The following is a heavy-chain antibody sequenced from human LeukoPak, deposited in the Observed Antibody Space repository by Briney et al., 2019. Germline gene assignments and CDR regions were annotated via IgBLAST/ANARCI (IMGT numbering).Heavy chain of an antibody. Sequence: GGSLRLSCAASGFTFSTYNMNWVRQAPGKGLEWVSSISSSSSYIYYADSVKGRFTISSDDAKNSLYLQMNSLRAEDTAVYYCARDRSSGWYRNSFDYWGQGTLVTVSS. CDR3: ARDRSSGWYRNSFDY. J-gene: IGHJ4*02. CDR1: GFTFSTYN. D-gene: IGHD6-19*01. V-gene: IGHV3-21*01. CDR2: ISSSSSYI.